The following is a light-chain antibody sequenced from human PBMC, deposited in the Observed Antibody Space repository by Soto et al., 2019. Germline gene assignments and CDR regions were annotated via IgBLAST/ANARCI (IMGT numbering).Light chain of an antibody. CDR1: HSVSRSY. J-gene: IGKJ5*01. Sequence: EIVLTQSPGTLSLSPGEKATLSCRAQHSVSRSYLAWYQQKPCQAPRLLIYGASSRATGIPDRFSGSGSGTDFTLTISRLEPEDFAVYYCQQYGSSPPITFGQGTRLEIK. CDR3: QQYGSSPPIT. CDR2: GAS. V-gene: IGKV3-20*01.